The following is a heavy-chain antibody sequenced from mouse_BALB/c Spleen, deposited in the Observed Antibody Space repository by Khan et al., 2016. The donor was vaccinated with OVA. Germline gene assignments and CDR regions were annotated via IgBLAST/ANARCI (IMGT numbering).Heavy chain of an antibody. CDR2: INTNTGEP. J-gene: IGHJ4*01. Sequence: QIQLVQSGPELKKPGETVKISCKASGYTFTNYGMNWVKQSPGKGLKWMGWINTNTGEPTYVEEFKGRFAFSLETSASTAHLQINNLKNEDTATYFCARSWWLLPAMDYWGQGTSVTVSS. D-gene: IGHD2-3*01. CDR1: GYTFTNYG. CDR3: ARSWWLLPAMDY. V-gene: IGHV9-3*02.